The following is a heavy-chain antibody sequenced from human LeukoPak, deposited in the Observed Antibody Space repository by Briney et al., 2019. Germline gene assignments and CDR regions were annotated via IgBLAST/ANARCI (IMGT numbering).Heavy chain of an antibody. CDR1: GESFSDYS. CDR3: ARGLRYSSSWYCFDP. CDR2: INHSGST. J-gene: IGHJ5*02. D-gene: IGHD6-13*01. V-gene: IGHV4-34*01. Sequence: SSETLSLTCAVYGESFSDYSWSWIRQPPGKGLEWIGEINHSGSTNYNPSLNSRVTISVDTSKNQFSLKLSSVTAADTAVYYCARGLRYSSSWYCFDPWGQGTLVTVSS.